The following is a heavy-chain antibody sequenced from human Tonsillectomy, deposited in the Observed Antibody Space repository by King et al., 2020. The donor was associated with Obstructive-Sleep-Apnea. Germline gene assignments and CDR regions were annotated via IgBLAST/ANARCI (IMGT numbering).Heavy chain of an antibody. CDR1: GDSVSSNSAA. V-gene: IGHV6-1*01. CDR3: ARDRDCSSTSCYDYYYYGMDV. Sequence: VQLQQSGRGLVKPSQTLSLTCAISGDSVSSNSAAWNWIRQSPSRGLEWLGRTYYRSKWYNDYALSVKSRIIINSDTSKNQFSLPLNSVTPEGTAVYYCARDRDCSSTSCYDYYYYGMDVWGQGTTVTVSS. CDR2: TYYRSKWYN. J-gene: IGHJ6*02. D-gene: IGHD2-2*01.